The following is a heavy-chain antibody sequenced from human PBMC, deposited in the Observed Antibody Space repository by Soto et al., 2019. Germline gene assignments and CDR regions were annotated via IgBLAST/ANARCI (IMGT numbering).Heavy chain of an antibody. CDR3: ARGGHYYDSVAGWFDP. Sequence: QVQLVQSGAEVKMPGASVKVSCKAYGYTFTSYYMHWVRQAPGQGLEWMGIINPSDGSTTYAQKFQGRVTMTRDTSTSTVYMELSSLRSEDTATHFCARGGHYYDSVAGWFDPWGQGTLVTVSS. V-gene: IGHV1-46*01. CDR1: GYTFTSYY. CDR2: INPSDGST. J-gene: IGHJ5*02. D-gene: IGHD3-22*01.